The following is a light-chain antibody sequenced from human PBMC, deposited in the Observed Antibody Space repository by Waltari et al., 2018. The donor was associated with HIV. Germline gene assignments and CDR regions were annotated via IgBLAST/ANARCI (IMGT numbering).Light chain of an antibody. CDR1: TSNIGDNY. Sequence: QSVLTQPPSVSAAPGQKVTITCSGGTSNIGDNYVSWYQQFPGTAPKLLIYDNNKRPAGLPDRFSASKSGTSATLGITGLQTGDEAQYYCGSWDSSLSALLFGGGTKLTVL. V-gene: IGLV1-51*01. CDR3: GSWDSSLSALL. CDR2: DNN. J-gene: IGLJ2*01.